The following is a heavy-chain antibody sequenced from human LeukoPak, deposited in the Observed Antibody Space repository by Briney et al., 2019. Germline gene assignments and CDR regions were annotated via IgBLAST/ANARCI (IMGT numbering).Heavy chain of an antibody. Sequence: GGSLRLSCAASGFTFSSYAMHWVRQAPGKGLEWVAVISYDGSNKYYADSVKGRFTISRDNSKNTLYLQMNSLRAEDTAVYYCARDLGRPGYYYDSSGYPSVGYFQHWGQGTLVTVSS. CDR2: ISYDGSNK. CDR3: ARDLGRPGYYYDSSGYPSVGYFQH. CDR1: GFTFSSYA. D-gene: IGHD3-22*01. J-gene: IGHJ1*01. V-gene: IGHV3-30*04.